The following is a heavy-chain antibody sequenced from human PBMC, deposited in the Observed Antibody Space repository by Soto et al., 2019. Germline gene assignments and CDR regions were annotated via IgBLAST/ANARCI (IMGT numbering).Heavy chain of an antibody. D-gene: IGHD3-10*01. J-gene: IGHJ6*02. V-gene: IGHV3-53*01. Sequence: GGALNLSCAASVFTFSSNYMSWVRQAAVKVLEWVSVIYSGGSTYYADSVKGRFTISRDDSKNTLYLQMNSLRAEDTAVYYCARRKVVRGAYYYYGMDVWGQGTTVTVSS. CDR1: VFTFSSNY. CDR3: ARRKVVRGAYYYYGMDV. CDR2: IYSGGST.